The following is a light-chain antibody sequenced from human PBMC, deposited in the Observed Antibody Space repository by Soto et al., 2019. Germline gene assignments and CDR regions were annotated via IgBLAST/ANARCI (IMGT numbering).Light chain of an antibody. Sequence: QSALTQPASVSGSPGQSITISCTGTSSDVGDYDFVSWYQQHPGKAPKLVIYDVSNRPSGVSNRFSASKSGNTASLTIFGLQAEDEADYYCSSYTSGSTYVFGSGTKVTVL. V-gene: IGLV2-14*03. CDR1: SSDVGDYDF. CDR3: SSYTSGSTYV. J-gene: IGLJ1*01. CDR2: DVS.